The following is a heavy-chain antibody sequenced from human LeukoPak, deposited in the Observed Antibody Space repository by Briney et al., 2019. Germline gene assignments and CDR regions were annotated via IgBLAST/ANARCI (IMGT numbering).Heavy chain of an antibody. D-gene: IGHD1-26*01. CDR2: ISGSGGST. V-gene: IGHV3-23*01. CDR3: ARGVREWELLNDY. CDR1: GFTFSSYA. J-gene: IGHJ4*02. Sequence: GGSLRLSCAASGFTFSSYAMSWVRQAPGKGLEWVSAISGSGGSTYYADSVKSRFTISRDISKNTLYLQMNSLRAEDTAVYYCARGVREWELLNDYWGQGTLVTVSS.